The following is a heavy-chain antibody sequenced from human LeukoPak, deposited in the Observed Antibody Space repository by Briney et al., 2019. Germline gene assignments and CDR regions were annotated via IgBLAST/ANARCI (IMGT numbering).Heavy chain of an antibody. V-gene: IGHV1-46*01. J-gene: IGHJ4*02. Sequence: ASVKVSCKTSGYTFTSYYIHWVRQAPGQGLEWMGIINPSGGSTSYAQKFQGRVTMTRDTPTSTVYMYLSSLRSEDTAVYYCARDSLYGVVDYWGQGTLVTVPS. CDR3: ARDSLYGVVDY. CDR2: INPSGGST. CDR1: GYTFTSYY. D-gene: IGHD4-17*01.